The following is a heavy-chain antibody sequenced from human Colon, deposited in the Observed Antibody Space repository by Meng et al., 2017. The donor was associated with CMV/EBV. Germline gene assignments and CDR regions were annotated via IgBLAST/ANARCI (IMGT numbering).Heavy chain of an antibody. V-gene: IGHV3-30*02. Sequence: GESLKISCDASGFSMRSFGMHWVRQSPGEGLEWLSFIRNDESDKWYAESVKGRFIISRDNSKNTVTLHLNSLRVEDTATYYCVRDRGLPRYYHFALDVWGQGTRVTVSS. D-gene: IGHD2-21*01. CDR2: IRNDESDK. J-gene: IGHJ6*02. CDR3: VRDRGLPRYYHFALDV. CDR1: GFSMRSFG.